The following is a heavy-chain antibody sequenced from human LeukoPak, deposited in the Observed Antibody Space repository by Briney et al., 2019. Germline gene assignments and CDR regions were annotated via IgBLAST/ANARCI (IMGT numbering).Heavy chain of an antibody. V-gene: IGHV3-23*01. CDR1: GFTFRSYD. CDR3: ASRYSYGFGY. J-gene: IGHJ4*02. Sequence: GGSLRLSCAASGFTFRSYDMSWVRQAPGKGLEWFSGISGSGGSTYYADSVKGRFSISRDNSKNTLYLQMNSLRAEDTAVYYCASRYSYGFGYWGQGTLVTVSS. D-gene: IGHD5-18*01. CDR2: ISGSGGST.